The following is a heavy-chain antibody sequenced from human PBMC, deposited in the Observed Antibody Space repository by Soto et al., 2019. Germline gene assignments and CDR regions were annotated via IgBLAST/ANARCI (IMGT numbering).Heavy chain of an antibody. J-gene: IGHJ6*03. CDR3: AKDMAGGSYYYYYMDV. D-gene: IGHD3-10*01. V-gene: IGHV3-9*01. Sequence: GGSLRLSCAASGFTFDDYAMHWVRQAPGKGLEWVSGISWNSGSIGYADSVKGRFTISRDNAKNSLYLQMNSLRAEDTALYYCAKDMAGGSYYYYYMDVWGKGTTVTVSS. CDR1: GFTFDDYA. CDR2: ISWNSGSI.